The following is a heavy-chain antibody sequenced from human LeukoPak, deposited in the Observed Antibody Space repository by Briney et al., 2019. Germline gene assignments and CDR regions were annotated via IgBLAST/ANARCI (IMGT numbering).Heavy chain of an antibody. Sequence: GGCLRLSCAASGFTFSSYSMNWVRQAPGKGLEWVSSITTVSTHIYYADSVKGRFTISRDNAKNSLYLQMDSLRAEDTAVYYCARDCLSSGEWGLLFDIWGQGTMVTVSS. D-gene: IGHD1-26*01. CDR1: GFTFSSYS. J-gene: IGHJ3*02. CDR3: ARDCLSSGEWGLLFDI. CDR2: ITTVSTHI. V-gene: IGHV3-21*01.